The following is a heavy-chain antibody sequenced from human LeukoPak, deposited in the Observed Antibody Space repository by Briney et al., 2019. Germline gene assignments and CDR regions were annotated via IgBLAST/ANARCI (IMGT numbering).Heavy chain of an antibody. CDR2: INHSGST. CDR3: ARSKRRTVRGVIWFMDV. CDR1: GGSFSGYY. Sequence: SETLSLTCAVYGGSFSGYYWSWIRQPPGEGLEWIGEINHSGSTNYNPSLKSRVTISVDTSKNQFSLKLSSVTAADTAVYYCARSKRRTVRGVIWFMDVWGKGTTVTVSS. D-gene: IGHD3-10*01. J-gene: IGHJ6*03. V-gene: IGHV4-34*01.